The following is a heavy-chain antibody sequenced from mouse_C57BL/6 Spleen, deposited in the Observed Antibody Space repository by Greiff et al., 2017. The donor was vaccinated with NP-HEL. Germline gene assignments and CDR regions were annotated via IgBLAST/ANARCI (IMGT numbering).Heavy chain of an antibody. J-gene: IGHJ2*01. CDR2: IYPGDGDT. CDR3: ARSDLLWYPYFDY. D-gene: IGHD2-1*01. CDR1: GYAFSSYW. Sequence: QVQLQQSGAELVKPGASVKLSCKASGYAFSSYWMNWVKQRPGKGLVWIGQIYPGDGDTNYNGKFKGKATLTADKSSSTAYMQLSSLTSEDSAVYFSARSDLLWYPYFDYWGQGTTLTVSS. V-gene: IGHV1-80*01.